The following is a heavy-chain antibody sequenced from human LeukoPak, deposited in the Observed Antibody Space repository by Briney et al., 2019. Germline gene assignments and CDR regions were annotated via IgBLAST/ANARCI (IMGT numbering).Heavy chain of an antibody. V-gene: IGHV1-69*13. CDR2: IIPIFGTA. Sequence: VASVKVSCKASGGTFSSYAISWVRQAPGQGLEWMGGIIPIFGTANYAQKFQGRVTITADESTSTAYMELSSLRSEDTAVYYCARGGPALGYYYYMDVWGKGTTVTVSS. J-gene: IGHJ6*03. CDR3: ARGGPALGYYYYMDV. CDR1: GGTFSSYA.